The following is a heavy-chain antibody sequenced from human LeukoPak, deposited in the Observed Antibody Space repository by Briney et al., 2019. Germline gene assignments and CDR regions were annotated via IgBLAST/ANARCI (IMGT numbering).Heavy chain of an antibody. Sequence: PGRSLRLSCAASGFTFSSYAMHWVRQAPGKGLEWVAVISYDGSNKYYADSVKGRFTISRDNSKNTLYLQMNSLRAEDTAVYYGAREGERKSSLIPLMVGPGGFDYGGQGTLVTVS. V-gene: IGHV3-30*04. CDR2: ISYDGSNK. CDR3: AREGERKSSLIPLMVGPGGFDY. CDR1: GFTFSSYA. J-gene: IGHJ4*02. D-gene: IGHD3-16*01.